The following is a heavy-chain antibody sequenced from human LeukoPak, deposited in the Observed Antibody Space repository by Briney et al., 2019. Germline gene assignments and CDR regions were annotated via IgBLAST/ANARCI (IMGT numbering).Heavy chain of an antibody. Sequence: ASVKVSCKASGYTFTSYGISWVRQAPGQGLEWMGWISAYNGNTNYAQKLQGRVTMTTDTSTSTAYMELRSLGSDDTAVYYCAREPLWGSYRRYYFDYWGQGTLVTVSS. D-gene: IGHD3-16*02. CDR2: ISAYNGNT. J-gene: IGHJ4*02. CDR1: GYTFTSYG. V-gene: IGHV1-18*01. CDR3: AREPLWGSYRRYYFDY.